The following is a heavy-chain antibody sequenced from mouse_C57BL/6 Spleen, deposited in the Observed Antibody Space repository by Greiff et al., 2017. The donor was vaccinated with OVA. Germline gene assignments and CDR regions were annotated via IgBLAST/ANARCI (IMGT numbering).Heavy chain of an antibody. CDR3: ARSLFITTVVDVDY. D-gene: IGHD1-1*01. CDR1: GYAFSSSW. J-gene: IGHJ2*01. V-gene: IGHV1-82*01. Sequence: VKLMESGPELVKPGASVKISCKASGYAFSSSWMNWVKQRPGKGLEWIGRIYPGDGDTNYNGKFKGKATLTADKSSSTAYMQLSSLTSEDSAVYFCARSLFITTVVDVDYWGQGTTLTVSS. CDR2: IYPGDGDT.